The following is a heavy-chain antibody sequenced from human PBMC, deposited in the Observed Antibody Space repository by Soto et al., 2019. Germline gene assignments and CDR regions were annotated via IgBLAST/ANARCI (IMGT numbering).Heavy chain of an antibody. D-gene: IGHD3-10*01. Sequence: QVQLVESGGGVVQPGRSLRLSCAASGLTFSSYAMHWVSQAPGKGLEWVAVISYDGSNKYYADSVKGRFTISRDNSKNTLYLQMNSLRAEHTAVYYCAGERPYYGSGSAFDYWGQGTLVTVSS. CDR1: GLTFSSYA. V-gene: IGHV3-30*04. J-gene: IGHJ4*02. CDR3: AGERPYYGSGSAFDY. CDR2: ISYDGSNK.